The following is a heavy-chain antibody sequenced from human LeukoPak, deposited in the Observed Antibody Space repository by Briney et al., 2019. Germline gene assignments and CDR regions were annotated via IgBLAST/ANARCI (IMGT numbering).Heavy chain of an antibody. D-gene: IGHD2-2*01. V-gene: IGHV1-2*02. CDR2: INPNSGGT. CDR1: GYTFTGYY. CDR3: ARHQGYCSSTSCPHDDY. J-gene: IGHJ4*02. Sequence: ASVKVSCKASGYTFTGYYMHWVRQAPGQGLEWMGWINPNSGGTNYAQKFQGRVTMTRDTSISTAYMELSRLRSDDTAVYYCARHQGYCSSTSCPHDDYWGQGTLVTVSS.